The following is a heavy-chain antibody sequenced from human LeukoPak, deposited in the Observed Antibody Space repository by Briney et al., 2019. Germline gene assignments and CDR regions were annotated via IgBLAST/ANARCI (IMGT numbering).Heavy chain of an antibody. CDR3: ARGYGSRWFDP. CDR1: GGSMSSYY. D-gene: IGHD3-10*01. V-gene: IGHV4-59*01. J-gene: IGHJ5*02. Sequence: SETLSLTCTVSGGSMSSYYWSWIRQPPGKGLEWIGYIYYSGSTTYNPSLKSRVTTSVDTSKNQFSLKLSSVTAADTAVYYCARGYGSRWFDPWGQGTLVTVSS. CDR2: IYYSGST.